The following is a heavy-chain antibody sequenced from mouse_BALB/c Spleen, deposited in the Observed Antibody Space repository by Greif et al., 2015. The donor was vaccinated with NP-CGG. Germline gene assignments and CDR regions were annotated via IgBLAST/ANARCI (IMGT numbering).Heavy chain of an antibody. CDR1: GYAFTNYL. J-gene: IGHJ1*01. V-gene: IGHV1-54*01. CDR2: INPGSGGT. CDR3: ARSGYYYGSSYRGYFDV. D-gene: IGHD1-1*01. Sequence: QVQLKESGAELVRPGTSVKVSCKASGYAFTNYLIEWVKQRPGQGLEWIGVINPGSGGTNYNEKFKGKATLTADKSSSTAYMQLSSLTSDDSAVYFCARSGYYYGSSYRGYFDVWGAGTTVTVSS.